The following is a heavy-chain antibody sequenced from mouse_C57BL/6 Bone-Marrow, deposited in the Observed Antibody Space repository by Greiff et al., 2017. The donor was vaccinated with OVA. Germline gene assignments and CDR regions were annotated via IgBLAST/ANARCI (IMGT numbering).Heavy chain of an antibody. CDR1: GYTFTSYW. V-gene: IGHV1-55*01. CDR3: ARPAQATLYAMDD. Sequence: QVQLQQSGAELVKPGASVKMSCKASGYTFTSYWITWVKQRPGQGLEWIGDIYPGSGSTNYNEKFKSKATLTVDTSSSTAYMQLSSLTSEDSAVYYCARPAQATLYAMDDWGQGTSVTVSS. D-gene: IGHD3-2*02. J-gene: IGHJ4*01. CDR2: IYPGSGST.